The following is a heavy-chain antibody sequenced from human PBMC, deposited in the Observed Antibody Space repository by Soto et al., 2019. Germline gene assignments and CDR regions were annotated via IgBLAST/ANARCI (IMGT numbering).Heavy chain of an antibody. CDR1: GYTFSGYE. J-gene: IGHJ3*02. Sequence: QVHLVQSGAEVRKPGASVFVSCKASGYTFSGYEIHWVRQAPGQRLEWMGWINGGNGITKSSQEFQDRVPFNKDTSATTAHMELSSLRTEDTAFYYCARFLHGDRRLETWGQGTRVIVSS. V-gene: IGHV1-3*01. CDR2: INGGNGIT. D-gene: IGHD4-17*01. CDR3: ARFLHGDRRLET.